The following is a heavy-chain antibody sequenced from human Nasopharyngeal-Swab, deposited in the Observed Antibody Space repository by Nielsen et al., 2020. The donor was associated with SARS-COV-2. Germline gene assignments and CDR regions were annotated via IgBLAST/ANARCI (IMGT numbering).Heavy chain of an antibody. D-gene: IGHD3-10*01. CDR1: GGSFSGYY. J-gene: IGHJ5*02. V-gene: IGHV4-34*01. Sequence: SETLSLTCAVYGGSFSGYYWSWIRQPPGKGLEWIGEINHSGSTNYNPSLKSRVTISVDTSKNQFSLKLSSVTAADTAVYYCAREQIYYGSGSYYPNWFDPWGQGTLATVSS. CDR2: INHSGST. CDR3: AREQIYYGSGSYYPNWFDP.